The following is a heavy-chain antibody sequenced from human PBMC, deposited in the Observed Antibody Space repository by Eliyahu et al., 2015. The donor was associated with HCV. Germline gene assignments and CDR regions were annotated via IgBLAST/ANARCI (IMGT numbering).Heavy chain of an antibody. J-gene: IGHJ6*02. CDR3: ARGPRSGSYYYYGMDV. CDR1: GYTFTSYD. V-gene: IGHV1-8*01. CDR2: MNPNXXXT. Sequence: QVQLVQSGAEVKKPGASVKVSCKXSGYTFTSYDIXWVRQATGXGLEWMGWMNPNXXXTGYAQKFQGRVTMTRNTSISTAYMELSSLRSEDTAVYYCARGPRSGSYYYYGMDVWGQGTTVTVSS. D-gene: IGHD3-10*01.